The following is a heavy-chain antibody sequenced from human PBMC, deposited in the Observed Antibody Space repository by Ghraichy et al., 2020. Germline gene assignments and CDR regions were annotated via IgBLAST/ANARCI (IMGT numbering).Heavy chain of an antibody. CDR1: GFTFSSYA. CDR2: ISGSGIST. Sequence: GESLRLSCAASGFTFSSYAMNWVRQAPGKGLEWVSAISGSGISTDYADSVKGRFTISRDNSKNTLYLQMNSLRAEDTAVYYCAKDFNYDFWSGYLYYGMDVWGQGTTVTVSS. D-gene: IGHD3-3*01. V-gene: IGHV3-23*01. CDR3: AKDFNYDFWSGYLYYGMDV. J-gene: IGHJ6*02.